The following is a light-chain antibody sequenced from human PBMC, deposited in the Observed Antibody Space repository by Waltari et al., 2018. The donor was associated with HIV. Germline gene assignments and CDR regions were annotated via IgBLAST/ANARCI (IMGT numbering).Light chain of an antibody. J-gene: IGLJ2*01. CDR1: SGHSSYA. CDR2: LNSDGSH. Sequence: QLVLTQSPSASASLGASVKLTCTLSSGHSSYAIAWHQQQPEKGPRYLMKLNSDGSHSKGDGIPDRVSGSSSGAERYLTISSLQSEDEADYYCQTWDTGILFGGGTKLTVL. CDR3: QTWDTGIL. V-gene: IGLV4-69*01.